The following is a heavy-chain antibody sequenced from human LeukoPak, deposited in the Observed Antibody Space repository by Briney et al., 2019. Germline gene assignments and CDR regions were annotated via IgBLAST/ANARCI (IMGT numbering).Heavy chain of an antibody. CDR3: ARARLTDYVWGRRTFDI. D-gene: IGHD3-16*01. CDR1: GFTFSSYE. J-gene: IGHJ3*02. V-gene: IGHV3-48*03. CDR2: ISSSGSTI. Sequence: PGGSLRLSCAVSGFTFSSYEMNWVRQAPGKGLEWVSHISSSGSTIYYADSVKGRFTISRDNAKKSLYLQMNSLRAEDTAVYYCARARLTDYVWGRRTFDIWGQGTMVTISS.